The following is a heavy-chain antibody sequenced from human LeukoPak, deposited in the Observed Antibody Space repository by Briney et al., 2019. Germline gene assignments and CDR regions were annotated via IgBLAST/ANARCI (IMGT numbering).Heavy chain of an antibody. V-gene: IGHV3-48*03. CDR3: ARRYCSSTSCTLDY. Sequence: GGSLRLSCAASGFTFSTYEMNWVRQAPGRGLEWVSYISSGGSTTYYADSVKGRLTISRDNAKNSLYLQVNNLRGDDTAVYYCARRYCSSTSCTLDYWGQGTQVTVSS. CDR1: GFTFSTYE. CDR2: ISSGGSTT. J-gene: IGHJ4*02. D-gene: IGHD2-2*01.